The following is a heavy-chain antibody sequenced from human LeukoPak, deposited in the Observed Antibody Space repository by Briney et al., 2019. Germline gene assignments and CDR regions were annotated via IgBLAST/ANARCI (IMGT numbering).Heavy chain of an antibody. CDR1: GYTFTGYY. D-gene: IGHD3-3*01. J-gene: IGHJ4*02. Sequence: ASVKVSCKASGYTFTGYYMHWVRQAPGQGLEWMGWINPNSGGTNYAQKFQGRVTMTRDTSISTAYMELSRLRSDDTAVYYCARRDYDFWSGYYPETTYYFDYWGQGTLVTVSS. CDR2: INPNSGGT. CDR3: ARRDYDFWSGYYPETTYYFDY. V-gene: IGHV1-2*02.